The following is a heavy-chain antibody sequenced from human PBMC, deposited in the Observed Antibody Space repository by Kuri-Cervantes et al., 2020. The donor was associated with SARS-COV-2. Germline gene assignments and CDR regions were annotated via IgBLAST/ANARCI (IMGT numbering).Heavy chain of an antibody. J-gene: IGHJ4*02. CDR1: GFPFSHYG. V-gene: IGHV3-30*02. CDR2: VRRDGSNY. Sequence: GESLKISCAASGFPFSHYGMHWVRQAPGKGLEWVGFVRRDGSNYYYADSVKGRFTISRDNTKNTLYLQMNSLKTEDTAVYYCTRRIQGRTFDYWGQGTLVTVSS. CDR3: TRRIQGRTFDY.